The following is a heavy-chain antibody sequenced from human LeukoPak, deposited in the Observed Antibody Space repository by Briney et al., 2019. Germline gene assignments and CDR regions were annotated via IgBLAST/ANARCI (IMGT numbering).Heavy chain of an antibody. Sequence: SGPTLVNPTQTLTLTCTFSGFSLSTSGMCVSWIRQPPGKALEWLARIDWDDDKYYSTSLKTRLTISKDTSKNQVVLTMTNVDPVDTATYYCARTTMVRGVTPFEDYWGQGTLVTVSS. CDR1: GFSLSTSGMC. CDR3: ARTTMVRGVTPFEDY. V-gene: IGHV2-70*11. D-gene: IGHD3-10*01. CDR2: IDWDDDK. J-gene: IGHJ4*02.